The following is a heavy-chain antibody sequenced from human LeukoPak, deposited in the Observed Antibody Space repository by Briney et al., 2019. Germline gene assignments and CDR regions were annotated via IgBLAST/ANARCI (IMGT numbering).Heavy chain of an antibody. J-gene: IGHJ3*02. CDR1: GYTFTNYY. D-gene: IGHD3-22*01. CDR2: INPNSGGT. V-gene: IGHV1-2*02. CDR3: ATVDYYHSSGSSPPHI. Sequence: ASVTVSCKASGYTFTNYYMHWVRQAPGQGLEWMGWINPNSGGTNYAQKFQGRVTMTRDTSISTAYMELSRLRSDDTAVYYCATVDYYHSSGSSPPHIWGQGTMVTVSS.